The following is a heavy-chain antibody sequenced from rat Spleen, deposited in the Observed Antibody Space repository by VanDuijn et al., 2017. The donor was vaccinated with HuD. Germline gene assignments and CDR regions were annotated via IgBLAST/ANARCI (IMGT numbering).Heavy chain of an antibody. V-gene: IGHV5-31*01. CDR1: GFTFNNYW. Sequence: EVQLVESGGGLVQPGGSLKLSCVASGFTFNNYWMTWIRQAPGRGLEWVASITNASGRTYYSDSVKGRFTISRDNAENTVYLQMNSLRSEDTATYYCAKISGFPYWGHGTLVTVSS. CDR3: AKISGFPY. J-gene: IGHJ3*01. CDR2: ITNASGRT.